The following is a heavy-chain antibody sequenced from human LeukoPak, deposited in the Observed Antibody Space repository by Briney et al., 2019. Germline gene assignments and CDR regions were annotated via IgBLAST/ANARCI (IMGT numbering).Heavy chain of an antibody. CDR3: ARISILPPYYYYYMDV. Sequence: ASVKVSCRASGYTFTSYDINWVRQATGQGLEWMGWMNPNSGNTGYAQKFQGRVTITRNTSISTAYMELSSLRSEDTAVYYCARISILPPYYYYYMDVWGKGTTVTVSS. D-gene: IGHD3-3*02. V-gene: IGHV1-8*03. J-gene: IGHJ6*03. CDR2: MNPNSGNT. CDR1: GYTFTSYD.